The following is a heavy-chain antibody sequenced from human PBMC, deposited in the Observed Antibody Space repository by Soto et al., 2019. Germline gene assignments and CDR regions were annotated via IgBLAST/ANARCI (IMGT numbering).Heavy chain of an antibody. CDR2: IYPGDSDT. J-gene: IGHJ6*02. CDR1: GYSFTSYW. V-gene: IGHV5-51*01. CDR3: ARQAIAVAGTYYYYGMDV. Sequence: GESLKISCKGSGYSFTSYWIGWVRQMPWKGLEWMGIIYPGDSDTRYSPSFQGQVTISADKSISTAYLQWSSLKASDTAMYYCARQAIAVAGTYYYYGMDVWGQGTTVTVSS. D-gene: IGHD6-19*01.